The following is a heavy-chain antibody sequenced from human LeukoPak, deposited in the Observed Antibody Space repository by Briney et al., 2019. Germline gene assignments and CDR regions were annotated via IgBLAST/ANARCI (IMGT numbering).Heavy chain of an antibody. CDR3: ARDSSASSFFDY. CDR2: IQFDGNNE. D-gene: IGHD2-2*01. CDR1: GFTFSDYG. V-gene: IGHV3-30*02. J-gene: IGHJ4*02. Sequence: GGSLRLSCAASGFTFSDYGMHWVRQAPGKGLQWVAFIQFDGNNEYYADSVKGRFTISRDNSKNTLYLQMNSLRAEDTAVYYCARDSSASSFFDYWGQGTLVTVSS.